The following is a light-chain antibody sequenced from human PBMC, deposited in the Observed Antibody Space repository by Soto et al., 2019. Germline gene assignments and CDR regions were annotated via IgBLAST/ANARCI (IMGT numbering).Light chain of an antibody. J-gene: IGLJ2*01. V-gene: IGLV2-14*01. Sequence: QSALTQPASVSGSAGQSITISCTGTSSDIGTYNYVSWYQHHPGKDPKLIIYEVINRPSGVSHRFSGAKSGNTASLTISGLQAEDEADYYCSSYTSNTIRAVFGGGTKVTVL. CDR1: SSDIGTYNY. CDR3: SSYTSNTIRAV. CDR2: EVI.